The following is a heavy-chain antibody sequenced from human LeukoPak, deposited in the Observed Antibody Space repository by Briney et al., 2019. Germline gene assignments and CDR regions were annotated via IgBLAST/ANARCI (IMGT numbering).Heavy chain of an antibody. Sequence: SETLSLTCTVSGGSISSGSYYWSWIRQPAGKGLEWIGRIYTSGSTNYNPSLKSRVTISVDTSKNQFSLKLSSVTAADTAVYYCARVGATLYYYYYYYMDVWGKGTTVTVSS. J-gene: IGHJ6*03. CDR1: GGSISSGSYY. D-gene: IGHD1-26*01. CDR3: ARVGATLYYYYYYYMDV. CDR2: IYTSGST. V-gene: IGHV4-61*02.